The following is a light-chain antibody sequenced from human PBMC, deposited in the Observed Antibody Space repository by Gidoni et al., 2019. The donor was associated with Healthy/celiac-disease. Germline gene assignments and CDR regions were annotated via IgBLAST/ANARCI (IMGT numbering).Light chain of an antibody. CDR3: QQYNSYSLT. V-gene: IGKV1-5*03. CDR1: QSISSW. Sequence: DIQMTQSPSTLSASVGDRVTITCRASQSISSWLAWYQQKPGKAPKLLIYKASSLESGVPSRFSGSGSWTEFTLTISSLQPDDSATYYCQQYNSYSLTFGQGTKVEIK. CDR2: KAS. J-gene: IGKJ1*01.